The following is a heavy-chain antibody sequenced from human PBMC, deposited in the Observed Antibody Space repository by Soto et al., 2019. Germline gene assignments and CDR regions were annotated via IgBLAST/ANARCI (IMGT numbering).Heavy chain of an antibody. CDR3: TSIAVAATY. V-gene: IGHV3-73*01. D-gene: IGHD6-19*01. CDR2: IRSKGNSYAT. J-gene: IGHJ4*02. Sequence: EVQLVESGGGLVQPGGSLKLSCAASGFTFSDSAMHWVRQASGKGLEWVGRIRSKGNSYATVYAASMEGRFTISRDDSKNMAYLQMNSLKTEDTAVYYCTSIAVAATYWGQGTLVTVSS. CDR1: GFTFSDSA.